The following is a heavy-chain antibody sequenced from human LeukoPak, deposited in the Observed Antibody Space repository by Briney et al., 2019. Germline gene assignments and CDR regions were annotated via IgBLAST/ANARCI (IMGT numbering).Heavy chain of an antibody. CDR3: ASADDYVWGSYRTIDAFDI. CDR2: ISSSSSTI. D-gene: IGHD3-16*02. CDR1: GFTFSSYS. V-gene: IGHV3-48*01. J-gene: IGHJ3*02. Sequence: GGSLRLSCAASGFTFSSYSMNWVRQAPGKGLEWVSYISSSSSTIYYADSVKGRFTISRDNAKNSLYLQMNSLRAEDTAVYYCASADDYVWGSYRTIDAFDIWGQGTMVTVSS.